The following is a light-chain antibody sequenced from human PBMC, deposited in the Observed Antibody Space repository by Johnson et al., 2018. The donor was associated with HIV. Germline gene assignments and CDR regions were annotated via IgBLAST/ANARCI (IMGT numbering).Light chain of an antibody. J-gene: IGLJ1*01. Sequence: TQPPSVSAAPGQKVAISCSGSSSNIGNNYVSWYQQLPGTAPKLLIYDNNKRPSGIPDRFSGSKSGTSATLGITGLQTGDEADYYCGTWDSSLSVYVFGTGTEVTV. CDR3: GTWDSSLSVYV. CDR1: SSNIGNNY. CDR2: DNN. V-gene: IGLV1-51*01.